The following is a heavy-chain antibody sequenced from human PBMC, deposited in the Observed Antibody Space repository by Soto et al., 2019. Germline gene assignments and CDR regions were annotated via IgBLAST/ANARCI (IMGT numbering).Heavy chain of an antibody. Sequence: SETLSLTCTVSGGSISSYYWSWIRQHPGKGLEWIGYIYYSGSTYYNPSLKGRVTISVDTSRNQFSLKLSSVTAADTAVYYCARVCGGDCHNGMDVWGQGTTVTVSS. V-gene: IGHV4-59*06. CDR1: GGSISSYY. J-gene: IGHJ6*02. D-gene: IGHD2-21*02. CDR2: IYYSGST. CDR3: ARVCGGDCHNGMDV.